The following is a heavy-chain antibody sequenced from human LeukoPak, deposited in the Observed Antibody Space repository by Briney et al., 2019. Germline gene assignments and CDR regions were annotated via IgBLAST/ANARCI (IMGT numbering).Heavy chain of an antibody. CDR2: IIPIFGTA. CDR3: ARERGTTVTTAYFDY. V-gene: IGHV1-69*01. J-gene: IGHJ4*02. CDR1: GGTFSSYA. Sequence: GSSVKVSFKASGGTFSSYAISWVRQAPGQGLEWMGGIIPIFGTANYAQKFQGRVTTTADESTSTAYMELSSLRSEDTAVYYCARERGTTVTTAYFDYWGQGTLVTVSS. D-gene: IGHD4-11*01.